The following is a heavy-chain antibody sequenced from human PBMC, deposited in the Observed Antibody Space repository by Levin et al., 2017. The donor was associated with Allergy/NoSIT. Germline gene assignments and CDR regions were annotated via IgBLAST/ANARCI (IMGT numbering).Heavy chain of an antibody. V-gene: IGHV4-30-4*01. D-gene: IGHD2-15*01. J-gene: IGHJ2*01. CDR2: IYYSGST. CDR3: ARVGYCSGGSCYGNNWYFDL. CDR1: GGSISSGDYY. Sequence: PSETLSLTCTVSGGSISSGDYYWSWIRQPPGKGLEWIGYIYYSGSTYYNPSLKSRVTISVDTSKNQFSLKLSSVTAADTAVYYCARVGYCSGGSCYGNNWYFDLWGRGTLVTVSS.